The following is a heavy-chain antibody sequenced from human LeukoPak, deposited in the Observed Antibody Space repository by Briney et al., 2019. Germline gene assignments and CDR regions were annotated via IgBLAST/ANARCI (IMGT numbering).Heavy chain of an antibody. Sequence: PSETLSLTCTVSGGSISSSGYYWSWIRQPPGKGLECIGEINQSGSTNYNPSLKSRVAISVDTSKNQFSLKLSSVTAADTAVYYCARTTYYDILTGYYFYYYYMDVWGKGTTVTISS. J-gene: IGHJ6*03. D-gene: IGHD3-9*01. CDR1: GGSISSSGYY. CDR2: INQSGST. CDR3: ARTTYYDILTGYYFYYYYMDV. V-gene: IGHV4-39*07.